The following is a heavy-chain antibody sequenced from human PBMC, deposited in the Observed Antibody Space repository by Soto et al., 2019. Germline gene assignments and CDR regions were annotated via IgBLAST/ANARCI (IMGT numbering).Heavy chain of an antibody. CDR1: GDSMSSSDYY. Sequence: SETLSLTCAVSGDSMSSSDYYWGWIRQPPGKGLEWIGSIYYSGSTYYNPSLQSRVAISVDTSKNQFSLKLKSVTAVDTAIYYCARRTVNIRTFYSGLKTHCFDYWGQGAPVTVSS. J-gene: IGHJ4*02. CDR2: IYYSGST. CDR3: ARRTVNIRTFYSGLKTHCFDY. V-gene: IGHV4-39*01. D-gene: IGHD6-19*01.